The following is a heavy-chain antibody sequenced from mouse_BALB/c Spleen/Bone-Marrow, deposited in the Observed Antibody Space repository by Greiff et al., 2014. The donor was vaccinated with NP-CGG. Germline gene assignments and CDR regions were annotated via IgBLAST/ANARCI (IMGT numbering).Heavy chain of an antibody. J-gene: IGHJ1*01. CDR2: IDPANDNT. CDR3: ASYRYAWYFDV. D-gene: IGHD2-14*01. CDR1: GFNIKDTY. V-gene: IGHV14-3*02. Sequence: EVKLMESGAELVKPGASVKLSCTASGFNIKDTYMHWVKQRPEQGLEWIGRIDPANDNTKYDPKFQGKATITADTSSNTAYLQLSSPTSEDTAVYYCASYRYAWYFDVWGAGTTVTVSS.